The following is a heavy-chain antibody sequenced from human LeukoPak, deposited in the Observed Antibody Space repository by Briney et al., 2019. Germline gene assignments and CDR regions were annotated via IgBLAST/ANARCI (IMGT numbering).Heavy chain of an antibody. J-gene: IGHJ4*02. CDR1: GFTVSSNY. V-gene: IGHV3-53*01. CDR2: IYSGGST. CDR3: ARDRDGDPYFDY. D-gene: IGHD4-17*01. Sequence: PGGSLRLSCAASGFTVSSNYMSWVRQAPGKGLEWVSVIYSGGSTYYADSVKGRFTISRDNSKNTLYLQMNSLRAEDTAVYYCARDRDGDPYFDYWGQGTLVTVSS.